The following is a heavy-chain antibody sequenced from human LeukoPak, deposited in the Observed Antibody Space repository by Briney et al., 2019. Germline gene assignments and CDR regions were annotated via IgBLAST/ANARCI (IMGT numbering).Heavy chain of an antibody. V-gene: IGHV4-59*01. CDR2: IYYSGST. CDR3: ARGYEGSGYDPYYFDY. Sequence: SETLSLTCTVSGGSITNYYWSWIRQSPGKGLEWIGYIYYSGSTNYNPSLKSRVTISVDTSKNQFSLKLSSVTAADTAVYYCARGYEGSGYDPYYFDYWGQGTLVTVSS. D-gene: IGHD5-12*01. CDR1: GGSITNYY. J-gene: IGHJ4*02.